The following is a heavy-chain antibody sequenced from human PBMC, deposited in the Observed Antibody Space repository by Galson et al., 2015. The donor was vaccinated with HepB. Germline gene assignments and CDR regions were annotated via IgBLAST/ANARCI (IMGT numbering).Heavy chain of an antibody. J-gene: IGHJ6*02. D-gene: IGHD2-2*01. CDR1: GHTFTDYY. V-gene: IGHV1-69-2*01. CDR2: IDPKNGDT. Sequence: VKVSCKVSGHTFTDYYMHWLQQAPGKGLEWMGLIDPKNGDTIYGEKFQGRITITADTSTDTAYVELSSLRSEDTAVYYCATKQQLPANHYYFYGMDVWGQGTTVTVSS. CDR3: ATKQQLPANHYYFYGMDV.